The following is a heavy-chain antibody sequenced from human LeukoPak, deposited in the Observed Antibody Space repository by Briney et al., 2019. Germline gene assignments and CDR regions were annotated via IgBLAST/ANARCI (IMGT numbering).Heavy chain of an antibody. CDR1: GFTVSNYA. V-gene: IGHV3-23*01. CDR2: LSASGTGT. Sequence: PGRSLRLSCEASGFTVSNYAMSSVRQAPGKGLELVSGLSASGTGTYYAAYVKGQFTISRDNSKNTLFLQMNSLRAEDTAVYHCVRDALVDRTGYNPFDYWGQGTLVTVSS. CDR3: VRDALVDRTGYNPFDY. J-gene: IGHJ4*02. D-gene: IGHD3/OR15-3a*01.